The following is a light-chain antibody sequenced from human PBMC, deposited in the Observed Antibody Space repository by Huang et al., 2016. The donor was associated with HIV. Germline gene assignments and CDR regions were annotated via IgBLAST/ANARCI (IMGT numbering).Light chain of an antibody. CDR3: AQATQFPFT. Sequence: IVMTQRPHSLPVALGQVASISCRSSQALVHGDGTTYLSWLHQRPGQPPRLLIYEVANRFSGVPGRISGSGAGTDFTLTSSRVQPEDVGLYFCAQATQFPFTFGQGTKLEI. CDR1: QALVHGDGTTY. J-gene: IGKJ2*01. CDR2: EVA. V-gene: IGKV2-24*01.